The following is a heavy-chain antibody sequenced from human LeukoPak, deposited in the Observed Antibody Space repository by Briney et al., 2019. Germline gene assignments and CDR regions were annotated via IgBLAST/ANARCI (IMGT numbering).Heavy chain of an antibody. CDR2: MKQDGSAK. CDR1: GFTFSTFW. CDR3: ARDVDGNLDY. V-gene: IGHV3-7*01. D-gene: IGHD1-14*01. Sequence: GGSLTLPCVASGFTFSTFWMAWVRRAPGQGLEWVANMKQDGSAKHYVDPVKGRFTISRDNAKNSLYLQMNSLRAEDTAVYYCARDVDGNLDYWGQGTLVTVSS. J-gene: IGHJ4*02.